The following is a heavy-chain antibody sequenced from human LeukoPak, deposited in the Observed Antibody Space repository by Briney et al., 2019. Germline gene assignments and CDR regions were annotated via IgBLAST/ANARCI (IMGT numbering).Heavy chain of an antibody. CDR1: GFTFSDYD. J-gene: IGHJ4*02. Sequence: QPGGSLGLSCAASGFTFSDYDMHWVRQATGKGLEWVSAIGTAGDTYYTGSVKGRFTISRESAKNSLYLQMNSLRAGDTAVYYCARVAKERVGGVYYFDYWGQGTLVTVSS. V-gene: IGHV3-13*01. D-gene: IGHD1-1*01. CDR2: IGTAGDT. CDR3: ARVAKERVGGVYYFDY.